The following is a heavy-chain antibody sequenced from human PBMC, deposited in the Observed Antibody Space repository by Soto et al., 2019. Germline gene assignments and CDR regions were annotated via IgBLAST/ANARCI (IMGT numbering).Heavy chain of an antibody. CDR1: GYTFTSYY. V-gene: IGHV1-46*01. D-gene: IGHD4-17*01. J-gene: IGHJ4*02. CDR3: ARDRDGGYYFDY. CDR2: INPSDGST. Sequence: QVQLVQSGAEVKKPGASVKVSCKASGYTFTSYYMHWVRQAPGQGLEWMGIINPSDGSTDYAQKFQGRVTLTRDTSTTTVYMELSSLRSEDTAVYYCARDRDGGYYFDYWGQGTLVTVSS.